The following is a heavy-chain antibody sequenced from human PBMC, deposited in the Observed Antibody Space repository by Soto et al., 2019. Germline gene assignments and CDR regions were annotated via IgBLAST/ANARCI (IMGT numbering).Heavy chain of an antibody. CDR2: GSYSGTT. J-gene: IGHJ4*02. Sequence: KPSETLSLTCTVSGVSVSSGSFYWAWIRHPPGKGLEWIGFGSYSGTTNYKPSLKSRVTISVDTSRSQISLKVSSLTAADTAVYYCARGATVTQYDYWGQGTLVTVSS. CDR3: ARGATVTQYDY. D-gene: IGHD4-17*01. CDR1: GVSVSSGSFY. V-gene: IGHV4-61*01.